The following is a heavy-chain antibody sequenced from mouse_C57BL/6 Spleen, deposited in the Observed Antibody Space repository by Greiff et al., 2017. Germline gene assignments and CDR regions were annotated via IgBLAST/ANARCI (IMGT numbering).Heavy chain of an antibody. V-gene: IGHV1-39*01. Sequence: EVQLQQSGPELVKPGASVKISCKASGYSFTDYNMNWVKQSNGKSLEWIGVINPNYGTTSYNQKFKGKATLTVDQSSSTAYMQLNSLTSEDSAVYYWASACLYGSSRYWYFDVWGTGTTVTVSS. CDR3: ASACLYGSSRYWYFDV. D-gene: IGHD1-1*01. J-gene: IGHJ1*03. CDR1: GYSFTDYN. CDR2: INPNYGTT.